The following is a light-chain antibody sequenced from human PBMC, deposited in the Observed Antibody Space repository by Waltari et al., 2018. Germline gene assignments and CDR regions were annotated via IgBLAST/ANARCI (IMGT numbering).Light chain of an antibody. J-gene: IGKJ4*01. CDR1: QGISTY. Sequence: DIQLTQSPSFLSASVRDRVTITCRASQGISTYLAWHQQKPGNAPKLLIYAASTLQSDIPSRFSGSGSGTEFTLTISSLQPEDFATYYCLHLNNFPLSFGGGTKVELK. V-gene: IGKV1-9*01. CDR3: LHLNNFPLS. CDR2: AAS.